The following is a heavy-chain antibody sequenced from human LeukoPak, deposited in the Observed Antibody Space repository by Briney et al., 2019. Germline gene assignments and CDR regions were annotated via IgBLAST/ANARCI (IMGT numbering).Heavy chain of an antibody. CDR1: GGTFSSYA. V-gene: IGHV1-69*05. J-gene: IGHJ6*03. D-gene: IGHD3-3*01. CDR3: ASYLERGKYYYYMDV. CDR2: IIPIFGTA. Sequence: ASVKVSCKASGGTFSSYAISWVRQVPGQGLEWMGGIIPIFGTANYAQKFQGRVTITTDESTSTAYMELSSLRSEDTAVYYCASYLERGKYYYYMDVWGKGTTVTVSS.